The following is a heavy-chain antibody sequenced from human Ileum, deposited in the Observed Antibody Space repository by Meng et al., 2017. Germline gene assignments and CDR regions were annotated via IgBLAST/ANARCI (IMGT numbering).Heavy chain of an antibody. J-gene: IGHJ4*02. CDR3: AIDYYGSGSYLDY. CDR1: GFTFSSYG. CDR2: IWYDGSNK. D-gene: IGHD3-10*01. Sequence: SLKISCAASGFTFSSYGMHWVRQAPGKGLEWVAVIWYDGSNKYYADSVKGRFTISRDNSKNTLYLQMNSLRAEDTAVYYCAIDYYGSGSYLDYWGQGTRVTGSS. V-gene: IGHV3-33*01.